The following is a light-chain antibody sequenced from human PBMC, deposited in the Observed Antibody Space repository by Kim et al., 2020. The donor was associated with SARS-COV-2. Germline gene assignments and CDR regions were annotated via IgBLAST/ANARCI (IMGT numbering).Light chain of an antibody. CDR1: QSVYSSF. V-gene: IGKV3-20*01. CDR3: QQYGNSPLT. CDR2: GAS. J-gene: IGKJ4*01. Sequence: SPGERATLSYRASQSVYSSFLAWYHQKPGQAPRLLIYGASNRATGIPDRFSGSGSGTDFTLTISRLEPEDFAVYYCQQYGNSPLTFGGGTKVDIK.